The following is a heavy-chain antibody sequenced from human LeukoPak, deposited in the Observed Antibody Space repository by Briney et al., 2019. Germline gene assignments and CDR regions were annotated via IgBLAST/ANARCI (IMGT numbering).Heavy chain of an antibody. D-gene: IGHD2-2*01. CDR1: GFSFNNYD. V-gene: IGHV3-23*01. J-gene: IGHJ4*02. CDR3: GRYGRNPEF. Sequence: PGGSLRLSCAASGFSFNNYDMTWVRQGPGKGLEWVSRISDSGGATGYGDSVKGRFTISRDNSKNTVYLQMNSLRAEDTAVYYCGRYGRNPEFWGQGTLVTVSS. CDR2: ISDSGGAT.